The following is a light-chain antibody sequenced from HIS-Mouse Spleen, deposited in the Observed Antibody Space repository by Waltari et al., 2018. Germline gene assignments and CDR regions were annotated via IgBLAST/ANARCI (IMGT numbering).Light chain of an antibody. CDR2: QDS. CDR1: KLGDKY. J-gene: IGLJ2*01. V-gene: IGLV3-1*01. CDR3: QAWDSSTVV. Sequence: SYELTQPPSVSVSPGQTASITCSGDKLGDKYACWYQQKPGQSPVLVIYQDSKRPSGIPERFSGSNCGTTATLTLSGTQAMDEADYYCQAWDSSTVVFGGGTKLTVL.